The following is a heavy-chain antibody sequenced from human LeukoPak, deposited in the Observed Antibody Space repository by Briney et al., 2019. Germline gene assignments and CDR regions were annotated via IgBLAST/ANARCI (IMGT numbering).Heavy chain of an antibody. CDR1: GFIFSTTD. CDR3: AKGGYFAYDF. CDR2: ISGRSAAT. V-gene: IGHV3-23*01. Sequence: GGSLRLSCAAYGFIFSTTDMGWVRQTPGKGLEWVSAISGRSAATYYADSVTGRFTISRDNSRNTLYLQMHSLRAEDTAIYFCAKGGYFAYDFWGQGTKVTVSP. D-gene: IGHD2-2*03. J-gene: IGHJ3*01.